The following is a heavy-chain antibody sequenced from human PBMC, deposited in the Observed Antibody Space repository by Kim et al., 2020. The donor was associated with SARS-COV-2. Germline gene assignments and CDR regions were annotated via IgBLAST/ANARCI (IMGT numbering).Heavy chain of an antibody. J-gene: IGHJ4*02. D-gene: IGHD4-17*01. Sequence: SETLSLTCTVSGDSITSNIYYWGWIRQPPGKGLEWIGSAYYSGSTYYNPSLKSRVTISVDTSKNQFSLNLTSVTAEDTAVYYCARLRTTSYWGQGTLAT. CDR1: GDSITSNIYY. CDR2: AYYSGST. CDR3: ARLRTTSY. V-gene: IGHV4-39*01.